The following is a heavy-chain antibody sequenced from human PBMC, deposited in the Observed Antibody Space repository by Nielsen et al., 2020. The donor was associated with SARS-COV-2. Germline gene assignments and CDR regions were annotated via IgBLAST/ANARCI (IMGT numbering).Heavy chain of an antibody. J-gene: IGHJ4*02. Sequence: GESLKISCAASGFTFRFYWMTWVRQAPGKGLEWVANIKDDGSDQYYVDSVEGRFTISRDNANNSLYLHMSSLGAEDTAVYYCARHPQGTLDYWGQGTLVTVSS. V-gene: IGHV3-7*03. CDR3: ARHPQGTLDY. CDR1: GFTFRFYW. D-gene: IGHD3-10*01. CDR2: IKDDGSDQ.